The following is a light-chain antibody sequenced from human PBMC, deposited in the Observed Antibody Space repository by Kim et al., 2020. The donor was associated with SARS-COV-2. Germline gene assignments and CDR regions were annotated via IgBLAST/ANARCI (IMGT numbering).Light chain of an antibody. J-gene: IGKJ2*04. Sequence: SASVGDRVTITCRASQDIRNDLGWYQQNPGRAPKRLIYGASSLQSGVPSRFSGSGSGTEFTLTISSVQPEDFATYFCQQYYSYPCSFGQGTKLEI. V-gene: IGKV1-17*01. CDR3: QQYYSYPCS. CDR2: GAS. CDR1: QDIRND.